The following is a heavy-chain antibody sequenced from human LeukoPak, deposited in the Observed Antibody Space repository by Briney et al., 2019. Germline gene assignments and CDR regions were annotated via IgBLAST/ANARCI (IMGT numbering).Heavy chain of an antibody. CDR3: ATALIAAAGTGWLF. CDR2: FDPEDGET. J-gene: IGHJ4*02. V-gene: IGHV1-24*01. Sequence: ASVKVSCKVSGYTLTELSMHWVRQDPGKGLEWMGGFDPEDGETIYAQKFQGRVTMTEDTSTDTAYMELSSLRSEDTAVYYCATALIAAAGTGWLFWGQGTLVTVSS. D-gene: IGHD6-13*01. CDR1: GYTLTELS.